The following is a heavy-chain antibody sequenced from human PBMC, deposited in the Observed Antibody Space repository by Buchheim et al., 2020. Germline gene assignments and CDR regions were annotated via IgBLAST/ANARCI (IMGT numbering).Heavy chain of an antibody. CDR3: AKSTRSLDGRAVAGYFDN. CDR1: GFIFSKYA. V-gene: IGHV3-23*04. Sequence: EVQLVESGGGLAQPGGSLRLSCAASGFIFSKYAMSWVRQAPGKGLEWVSAVSGSGTSMYYADSVKGRFPISRDNSRNTLYLQMNSLRAEDTAVYYCAKSTRSLDGRAVAGYFDNWGRGTL. J-gene: IGHJ4*02. D-gene: IGHD6-19*01. CDR2: VSGSGTSM.